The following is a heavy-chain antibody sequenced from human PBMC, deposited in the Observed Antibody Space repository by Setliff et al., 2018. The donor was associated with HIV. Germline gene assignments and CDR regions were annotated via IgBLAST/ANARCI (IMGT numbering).Heavy chain of an antibody. CDR3: ARSPTSEFDP. J-gene: IGHJ5*02. CDR1: GFTFSNFP. Sequence: GGSLRLSCVASGFTFSNFPMNWVRQAPGKGLEWLSKISNTGATINYADSVKGRFTISRDNAKNSLYLQMNSLRAEDTAVYYCARSPTSEFDPWGQGTLVTVSS. CDR2: ISNTGATI. V-gene: IGHV3-48*04.